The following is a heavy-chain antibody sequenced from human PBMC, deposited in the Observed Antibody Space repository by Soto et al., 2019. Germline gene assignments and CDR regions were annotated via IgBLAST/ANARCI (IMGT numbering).Heavy chain of an antibody. V-gene: IGHV3-30*18. CDR1: GFTFSSYG. CDR2: ISYDGSNK. J-gene: IGHJ4*02. CDR3: AKDRPFPIAAAGTFPDY. Sequence: VQLVESGGGVVQPGRSLRLSCAASGFTFSSYGMHWVRQAPGKGLEWVAVISYDGSNKYYADSVKGRFTISRDNSKNTLYLQMNSLRAEDTAVYYCAKDRPFPIAAAGTFPDYWGQGTLVTVSS. D-gene: IGHD6-13*01.